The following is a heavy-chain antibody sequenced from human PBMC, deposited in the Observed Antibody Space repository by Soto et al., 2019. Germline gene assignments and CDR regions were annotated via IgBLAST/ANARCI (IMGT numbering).Heavy chain of an antibody. Sequence: GGSLRLSCAASGFTFSSYWMSWVRQAPGKGLEWVANIKQDGSEKYYVDSVKGRFTISRDNAKNSLYLQMNSLRAEDTAVYYCARDESTASEKYYYYMDVWGKGTTVTVSS. J-gene: IGHJ6*03. CDR1: GFTFSSYW. CDR2: IKQDGSEK. V-gene: IGHV3-7*01. CDR3: ARDESTASEKYYYYMDV. D-gene: IGHD6-6*01.